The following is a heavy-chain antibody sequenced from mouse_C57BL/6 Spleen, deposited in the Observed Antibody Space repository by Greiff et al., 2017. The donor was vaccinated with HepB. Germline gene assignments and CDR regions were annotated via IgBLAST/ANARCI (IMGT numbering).Heavy chain of an antibody. CDR3: ARSFYDGYYEDYAMDY. V-gene: IGHV1-54*01. D-gene: IGHD2-3*01. CDR2: INPGSGGT. J-gene: IGHJ4*01. Sequence: QVQLKQSGAELVRPGTSVKVSCKASGYAFTNYLIEWVKQRPGQGLEWIGVINPGSGGTNYNEKFKGKATLTADKSSSTAYMQLSSLTSEDSAVYFCARSFYDGYYEDYAMDYWGQGTSVTVSS. CDR1: GYAFTNYL.